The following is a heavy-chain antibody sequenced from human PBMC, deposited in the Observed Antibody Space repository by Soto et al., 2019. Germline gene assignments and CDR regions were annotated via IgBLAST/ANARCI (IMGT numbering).Heavy chain of an antibody. Sequence: QVQLQESGPGLVKPSQTLSLTCTVSGGSISSGDYYWSWIRQPPGKGMEWIGYIYYSGSTYYNPSLNSRVTISVHTSKNQFPLKLSSVTAADTAVYYCARVPWDTAMVTFDYWGQGTLVTVSS. D-gene: IGHD5-18*01. CDR1: GGSISSGDYY. J-gene: IGHJ4*02. CDR2: IYYSGST. V-gene: IGHV4-30-4*01. CDR3: ARVPWDTAMVTFDY.